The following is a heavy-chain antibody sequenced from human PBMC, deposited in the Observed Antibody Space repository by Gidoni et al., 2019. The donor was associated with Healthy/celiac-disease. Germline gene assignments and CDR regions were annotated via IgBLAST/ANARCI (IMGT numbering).Heavy chain of an antibody. CDR1: GFTFSSYW. Sequence: EVQLVESGGGLVQPGGSLRLSCAASGFTFSSYWMHWVRQAPGKGLVWVSSINSDGSSTSYADSVKCRFTISRDNAKNTLYLQMNSLRAEDTAVYYCASGPTTYYYESSGYCLYWGQGTLVTVSS. J-gene: IGHJ4*02. V-gene: IGHV3-74*01. CDR2: INSDGSST. CDR3: ASGPTTYYYESSGYCLY. D-gene: IGHD3-22*01.